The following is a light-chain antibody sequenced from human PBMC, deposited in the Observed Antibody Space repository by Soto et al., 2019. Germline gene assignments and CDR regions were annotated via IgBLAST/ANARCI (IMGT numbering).Light chain of an antibody. V-gene: IGKV1-12*01. J-gene: IGKJ4*01. CDR3: QQADRFPLT. Sequence: DIQMTQSPSFVSASVGARVTITCRASQGVSRWLVWYQQKPGKAPKLLIYAASSLQSGVPSRYSGSGSGTYSTLPLSSLQPEDSANYFCQQADRFPLTFGGGTKVEIK. CDR2: AAS. CDR1: QGVSRW.